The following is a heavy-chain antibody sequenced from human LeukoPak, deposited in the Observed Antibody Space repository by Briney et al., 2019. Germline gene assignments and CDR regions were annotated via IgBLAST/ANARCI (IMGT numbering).Heavy chain of an antibody. V-gene: IGHV4-39*01. CDR1: GGSISSSSYY. Sequence: PSETLSLTCTVSGGSISSSSYYWGWTRQPPGKGLEWIGSIYYSGSTYYNPSLKSRVTISVDTSKNQFSLQLSSVTAADTAVYYCARARLTYSSSWCKWFDPWGQGTLVTVSS. D-gene: IGHD6-13*01. J-gene: IGHJ5*02. CDR3: ARARLTYSSSWCKWFDP. CDR2: IYYSGST.